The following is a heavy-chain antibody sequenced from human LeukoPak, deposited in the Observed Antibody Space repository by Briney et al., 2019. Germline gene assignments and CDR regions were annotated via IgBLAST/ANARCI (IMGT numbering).Heavy chain of an antibody. CDR1: GFTFSSYA. Sequence: HPGRSLRLSCAASGFTFSSYAMHWVRQAPGKGLEWVAVISYDGSNEYYADSVKGRFTISRDNSKNTLYLQMNGLRAEDTAVYYCAREHIVGATLDYWGQGTLVTVSS. J-gene: IGHJ4*02. CDR2: ISYDGSNE. CDR3: AREHIVGATLDY. D-gene: IGHD1-26*01. V-gene: IGHV3-30*04.